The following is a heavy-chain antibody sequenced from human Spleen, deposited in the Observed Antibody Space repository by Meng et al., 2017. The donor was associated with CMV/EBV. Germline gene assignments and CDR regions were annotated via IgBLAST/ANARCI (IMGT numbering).Heavy chain of an antibody. CDR1: SVSSGSYY. V-gene: IGHV4-61*01. CDR2: IYYSGST. J-gene: IGHJ4*02. D-gene: IGHD2-2*02. CDR3: ARVVGCTGTNCHNYFDQ. Sequence: SVSSGSYYWSWIRQPPGKGLEYIGFIYYSGSTNYNPSLKSRVTISLDTSKNQFSLRLNSVTAADTAVYYCARVVGCTGTNCHNYFDQWGQGTLVTVSS.